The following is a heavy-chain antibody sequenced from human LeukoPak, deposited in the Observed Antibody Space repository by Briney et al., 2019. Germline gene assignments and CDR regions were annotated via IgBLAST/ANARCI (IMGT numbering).Heavy chain of an antibody. J-gene: IGHJ4*02. Sequence: SETLSLTCAVYGGSFSGYYWSWIRQPPGKGLEWIGEINHSGSTNYNPSLKSRVTISVDTSKNQFSLKLSSVTAADTAVYYCARGPPPGSYRRDYSYFDYWGQGTLVTVSS. CDR1: GGSFSGYY. CDR2: INHSGST. CDR3: ARGPPPGSYRRDYSYFDY. V-gene: IGHV4-34*01. D-gene: IGHD1-26*01.